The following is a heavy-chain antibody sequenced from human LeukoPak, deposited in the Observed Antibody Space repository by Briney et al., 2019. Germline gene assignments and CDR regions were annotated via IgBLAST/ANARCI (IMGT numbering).Heavy chain of an antibody. CDR2: INPNSGGT. J-gene: IGHJ4*02. CDR1: GGTFSSYA. V-gene: IGHV1-2*02. Sequence: EASVRVSCKASGGTFSSYAISWVRQAPGQGLEWMGWINPNSGGTNYAQKFQGRVTMTRDTSISTAYMELSRLRSDDTAVYYCARAPGSGRSTYYFDYWGQGTLVTVSS. CDR3: ARAPGSGRSTYYFDY. D-gene: IGHD3-10*01.